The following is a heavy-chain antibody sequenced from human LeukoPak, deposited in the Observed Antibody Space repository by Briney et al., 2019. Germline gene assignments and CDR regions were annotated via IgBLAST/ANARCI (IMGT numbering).Heavy chain of an antibody. V-gene: IGHV3-23*01. CDR2: ISGSGGGT. D-gene: IGHD6-19*01. Sequence: GGSLRLSCAASGFTFNSYAMSWVRQAPEKGLEWVATISGSGGGTYYADSVKGRFTISRDNSKNTLYLQMNSLRAEDTAVYYCARRIAVAGLDFDYWGQGTLVTVSS. CDR3: ARRIAVAGLDFDY. J-gene: IGHJ4*02. CDR1: GFTFNSYA.